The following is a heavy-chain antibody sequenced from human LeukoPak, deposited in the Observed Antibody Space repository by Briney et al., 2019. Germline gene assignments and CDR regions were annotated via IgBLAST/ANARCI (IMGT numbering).Heavy chain of an antibody. CDR2: IFYTGST. Sequence: SETLSLTCTVSGVSITSGNYYWSWIRQPPGKGLEWIGYIFYTGSTNYSPSLKSRVSISVDRSKNQFSLKLSSVTAADTAVYYCARVGRGVLDAFDIWGQGTMVTVSS. CDR1: GVSITSGNYY. V-gene: IGHV4-30-4*01. D-gene: IGHD3-16*01. CDR3: ARVGRGVLDAFDI. J-gene: IGHJ3*02.